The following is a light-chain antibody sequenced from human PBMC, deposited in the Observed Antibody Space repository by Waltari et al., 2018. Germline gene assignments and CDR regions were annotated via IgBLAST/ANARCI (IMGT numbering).Light chain of an antibody. CDR3: QQSYSNPRT. CDR1: QTVSIY. CDR2: AAS. J-gene: IGKJ2*02. V-gene: IGKV1-39*01. Sequence: DIQLTQSPSSLSASVGDRVTLTCRASQTVSIYLNWYQQKPGKAPDLLVHAASTLHSGVPSRFSGSGSGTDFTLTITNLQPEDFATYYCQQSYSNPRTFGQGTKLEIK.